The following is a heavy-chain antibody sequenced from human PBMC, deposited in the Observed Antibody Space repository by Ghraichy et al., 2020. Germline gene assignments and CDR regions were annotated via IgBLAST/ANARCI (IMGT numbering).Heavy chain of an antibody. D-gene: IGHD6-6*01. CDR3: ARRTAARGRALWFDP. Sequence: SETLSLTCTVSGGSISSCRYYWAWIRQPPGKGLEWIGSVYYSGNTYDNPSLKSRVTMSADMSKNQFSLKMTSVTAADTAVYYCARRTAARGRALWFDPWGQGTLVIVSS. V-gene: IGHV4-39*01. CDR2: VYYSGNT. J-gene: IGHJ5*02. CDR1: GGSISSCRYY.